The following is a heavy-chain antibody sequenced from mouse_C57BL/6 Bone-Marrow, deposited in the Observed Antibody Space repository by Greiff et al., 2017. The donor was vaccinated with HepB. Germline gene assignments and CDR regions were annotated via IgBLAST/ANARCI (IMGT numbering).Heavy chain of an antibody. CDR1: GYAFTNYL. J-gene: IGHJ2*01. V-gene: IGHV1-54*01. CDR3: ARRTTVVYFDY. Sequence: VQLQQSGAELVRPGTSVQVSCKASGYAFTNYLIEWVKQRPGQGLEWIGVINPGSGGTNYNEKFKGKATLTADKSSSTAYMQLSSLTSEDSAVYFCARRTTVVYFDYWGQGTTLTVSS. D-gene: IGHD1-1*01. CDR2: INPGSGGT.